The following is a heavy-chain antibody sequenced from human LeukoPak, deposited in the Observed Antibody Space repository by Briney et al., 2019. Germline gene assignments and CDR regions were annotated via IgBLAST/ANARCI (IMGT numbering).Heavy chain of an antibody. CDR1: GGSISSSSYY. CDR2: IYYSGST. Sequence: SETLSLTCTVSGGSISSSSYYWGWIRQPPGKGLEWIGSIYYSGSTYYNPSLKSRVTISEDTSKNQFSLKLSSVTAADTAVYYCARSTYYDFWSGPTNFDYWGQGTLVTVSS. J-gene: IGHJ4*02. D-gene: IGHD3-3*01. V-gene: IGHV4-39*01. CDR3: ARSTYYDFWSGPTNFDY.